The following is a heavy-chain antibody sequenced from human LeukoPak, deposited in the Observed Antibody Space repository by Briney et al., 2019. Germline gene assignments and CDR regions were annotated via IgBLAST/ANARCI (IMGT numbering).Heavy chain of an antibody. CDR2: MNPNSGNT. CDR1: GYTFTSYD. J-gene: IGHJ4*02. D-gene: IGHD3-22*01. CDR3: ARRYYYDSSGYYGGFDY. Sequence: ASVKVSCKASGYTFTSYDINWVRQATGQGLEWMGWMNPNSGNTGYAQKFQGRVTITRNTSISTAYMELSSLRSEDTAVYYCARRYYYDSSGYYGGFDYWGQGTLVTVSS. V-gene: IGHV1-8*03.